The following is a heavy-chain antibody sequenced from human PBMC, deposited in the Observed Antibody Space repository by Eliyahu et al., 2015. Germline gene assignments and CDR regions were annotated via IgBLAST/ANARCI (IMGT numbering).Heavy chain of an antibody. CDR2: INGDGSSA. D-gene: IGHD2-15*01. V-gene: IGHV3-74*01. Sequence: EVQLVESGGGSVQPGGSLRLSCAASGFDFSSYWMXWVRQAPGKGRVWVSRINGDGSSATYADSVKGRFTISRDNVKNTXYLQMNGLRDEDTAAYYCASLGYCSGGSCHGDFDYWGQGTLVTVSS. CDR1: GFDFSSYW. J-gene: IGHJ4*02. CDR3: ASLGYCSGGSCHGDFDY.